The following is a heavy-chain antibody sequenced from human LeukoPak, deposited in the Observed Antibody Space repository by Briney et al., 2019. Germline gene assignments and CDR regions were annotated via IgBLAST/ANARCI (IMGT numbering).Heavy chain of an antibody. J-gene: IGHJ4*02. D-gene: IGHD3-10*01. CDR2: IYYSGST. Sequence: SEALSLTCTVSGGSISSYYWSWIRQPPGKGLEWIGYIYYSGSTNYNPSLKSRVTISVDTSKNQFSLKLNSVTAADTAVYYCARFGSYFEYWGRGTLVTVSS. CDR1: GGSISSYY. V-gene: IGHV4-59*01. CDR3: ARFGSYFEY.